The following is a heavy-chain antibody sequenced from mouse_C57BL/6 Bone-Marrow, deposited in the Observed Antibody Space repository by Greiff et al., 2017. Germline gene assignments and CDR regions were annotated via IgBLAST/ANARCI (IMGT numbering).Heavy chain of an antibody. CDR3: ARGIYYGNWYFDD. CDR2: IYPGSGST. CDR1: GYTFTSYW. V-gene: IGHV1-55*01. D-gene: IGHD2-1*01. Sequence: QVHVKQPGAELVKPGASVKMSCKASGYTFTSYWITWVKQRPGQGLEWIGDIYPGSGSTNYNEKFKSKATLTVDTSSSTAYMQLSSLTSEDSAVYYCARGIYYGNWYFDDWGTGTTVTVSS. J-gene: IGHJ1*03.